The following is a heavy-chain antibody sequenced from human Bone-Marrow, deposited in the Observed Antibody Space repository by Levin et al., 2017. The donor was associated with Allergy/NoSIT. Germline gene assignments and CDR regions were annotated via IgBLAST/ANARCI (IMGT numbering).Heavy chain of an antibody. CDR1: GFTFNDYT. J-gene: IGHJ4*02. V-gene: IGHV3-43*01. D-gene: IGHD6-19*01. Sequence: PPGGSLRLSCAASGFTFNDYTMHWVRQAPQRGLEWVSLISWDASTTYYADSVRGRFTISKDNSKNALYLQMNSLTTEDTALYYCAKDLSPRIAVTGNIEYWGQGTLVTVSS. CDR2: ISWDASTT. CDR3: AKDLSPRIAVTGNIEY.